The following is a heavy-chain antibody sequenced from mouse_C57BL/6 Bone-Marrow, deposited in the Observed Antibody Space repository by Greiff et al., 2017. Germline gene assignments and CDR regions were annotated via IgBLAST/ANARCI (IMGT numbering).Heavy chain of an antibody. CDR2: IYPGSGST. CDR3: ARPRQGY. V-gene: IGHV1-55*01. CDR1: GYTFTSYW. Sequence: QVQLKESGAELVKPGASVKMSCKASGYTFTSYWITWVKQRPGQGLEWIGDIYPGSGSTNYNEKFKSKATLTVDTSSSTAYTQLSSLTSEDSAVYYCARPRQGYWGQGTTLTVSS. J-gene: IGHJ2*01. D-gene: IGHD2-12*01.